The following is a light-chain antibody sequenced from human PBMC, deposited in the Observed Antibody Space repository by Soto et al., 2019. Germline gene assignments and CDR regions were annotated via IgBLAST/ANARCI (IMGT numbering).Light chain of an antibody. CDR3: SSFTRINPYL. CDR1: SSDVGGYDY. Sequence: QSVLTQPASVSGSPGQSITISCTGTSSDVGGYDYVSWYQQHPDKAPKLMIYDVSNRPSGVSDRFSGSKSGNTASLTISGLQAEDGGDYYCSSFTRINPYLFGPGT. V-gene: IGLV2-14*03. J-gene: IGLJ1*01. CDR2: DVS.